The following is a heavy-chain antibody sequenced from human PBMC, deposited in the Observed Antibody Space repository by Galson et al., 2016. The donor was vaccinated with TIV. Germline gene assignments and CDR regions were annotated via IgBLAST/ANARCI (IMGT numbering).Heavy chain of an antibody. CDR1: GVTFSLHA. Sequence: SVKVSCKASGVTFSLHAISWVRQAPGQGLEWMGGIIPMFGTANYAQKFQGRATITADESTNTAYMELSSLRSEDAAVYCCARPREGVQHQHYYSMDVWGQGTTITVSS. J-gene: IGHJ6*02. CDR2: IIPMFGTA. D-gene: IGHD2-2*01. V-gene: IGHV1-69*13. CDR3: ARPREGVQHQHYYSMDV.